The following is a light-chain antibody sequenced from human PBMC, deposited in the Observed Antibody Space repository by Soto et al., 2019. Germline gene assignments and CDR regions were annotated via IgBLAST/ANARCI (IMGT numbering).Light chain of an antibody. J-gene: IGKJ1*01. CDR2: DAS. Sequence: EIVLTQSPAILSMSPGERATLSCRASQSVSSYFAWYQQKPGQAPSLLIYDASNSATGVPARFSGSWSGTDFTLTISSLEPEDFAVYYCQQRRYWPVTFGQGTKVEIK. CDR1: QSVSSY. V-gene: IGKV3-11*01. CDR3: QQRRYWPVT.